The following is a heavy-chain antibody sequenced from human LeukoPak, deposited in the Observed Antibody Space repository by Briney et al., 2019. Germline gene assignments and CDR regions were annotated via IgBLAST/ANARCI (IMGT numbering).Heavy chain of an antibody. V-gene: IGHV3-23*01. Sequence: GGSLRLSCAASGFTFSSYAMSWARQAPGKGLEWVSAISGSGGSTYYADSVKGRFTISRDNSKNTLYLQMNSLRAEDTAVYYCGKDLYGSGSYLDYWGQGTLVTVSS. CDR1: GFTFSSYA. J-gene: IGHJ4*02. CDR2: ISGSGGST. D-gene: IGHD3-10*01. CDR3: GKDLYGSGSYLDY.